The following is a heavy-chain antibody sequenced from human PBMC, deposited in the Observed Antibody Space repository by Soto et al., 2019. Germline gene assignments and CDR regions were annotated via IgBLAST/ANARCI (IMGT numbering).Heavy chain of an antibody. Sequence: EVQLVESGGGLVQPGRSLRLSCAASGFTFDDYAMHWVRQPPGKGLEWVSGITWNSGIIGYADSVKGRFTISRDNAKNSLYLQMNSLRTEDTALYYCAKDQGYSNSSYGYVDLWGRGTLVTVSS. D-gene: IGHD6-13*01. J-gene: IGHJ2*01. CDR2: ITWNSGII. V-gene: IGHV3-9*01. CDR3: AKDQGYSNSSYGYVDL. CDR1: GFTFDDYA.